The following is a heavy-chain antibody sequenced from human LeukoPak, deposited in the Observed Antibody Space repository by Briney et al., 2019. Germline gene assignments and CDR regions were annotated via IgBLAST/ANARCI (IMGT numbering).Heavy chain of an antibody. J-gene: IGHJ6*03. CDR1: GYTFTSYD. CDR2: MNPNSGNT. V-gene: IGHV1-8*01. D-gene: IGHD6-19*01. Sequence: ASVKVSCKASGYTFTSYDINWVRQATGQGLEWMGWMNPNSGNTGYAQKFQGRVTMTRNTSISTAYMELSSLRSEDTAVYYCARTVGSGWYNPFDYYYYMDVWGKGATVTISS. CDR3: ARTVGSGWYNPFDYYYYMDV.